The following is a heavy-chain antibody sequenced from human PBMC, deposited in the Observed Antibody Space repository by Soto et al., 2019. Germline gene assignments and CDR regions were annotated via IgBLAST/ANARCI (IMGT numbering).Heavy chain of an antibody. CDR1: GYTFTAYY. CDR3: ARDNYGHLDY. Sequence: QVQLVQSGAEVKKPGASVKVSCRPSGYTFTAYYIHWVRQAPGQGLEWMGWVDPNSGGTRDAQNFQGRVTMTRDTSTSTVYMELNGLRSDDTALYYCARDNYGHLDYWGQGTLVTVSS. CDR2: VDPNSGGT. J-gene: IGHJ4*02. D-gene: IGHD3-10*01. V-gene: IGHV1-2*02.